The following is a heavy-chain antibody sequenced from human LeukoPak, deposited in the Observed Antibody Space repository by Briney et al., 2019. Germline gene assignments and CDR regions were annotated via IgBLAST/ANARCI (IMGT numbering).Heavy chain of an antibody. V-gene: IGHV1-18*01. Sequence: ASVKVSCKASGYTFTSYGISWVRQAPGQGLEWMGWISAYNGNTNYAQKLQGRATMTTDTSTSTAYMELRSLRSDDTAVYYCARALGRNLEWLLRSPYYYYMDVWGKGTTVTVSS. CDR1: GYTFTSYG. CDR3: ARALGRNLEWLLRSPYYYYMDV. CDR2: ISAYNGNT. J-gene: IGHJ6*03. D-gene: IGHD3-3*01.